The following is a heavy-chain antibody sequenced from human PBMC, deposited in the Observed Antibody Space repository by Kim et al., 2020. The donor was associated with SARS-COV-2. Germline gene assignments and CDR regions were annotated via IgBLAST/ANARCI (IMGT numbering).Heavy chain of an antibody. D-gene: IGHD3-10*01. CDR1: GYSFTSYW. Sequence: GESLKISCKGSGYSFTSYWIGWVRQMPGKGLEWMGIIYPGDSDTRYSPSFQGQVTISADKSISTAYLQWSSLKASDTAMYYCARHGSVGKYYYGSGSSPEGVYYGMDVWGQGTTVTVSS. J-gene: IGHJ6*02. CDR2: IYPGDSDT. CDR3: ARHGSVGKYYYGSGSSPEGVYYGMDV. V-gene: IGHV5-51*01.